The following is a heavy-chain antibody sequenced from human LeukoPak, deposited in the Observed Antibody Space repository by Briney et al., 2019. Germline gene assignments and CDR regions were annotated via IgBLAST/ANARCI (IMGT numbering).Heavy chain of an antibody. Sequence: SETLSLTCTVSGGSISSYYWSWIRQPPGKGLEWIGYIYYSGSTNYNPSLKSRVTISVDTSKNQFSLKLSSVTAADTAVYYCARMAYSYGLYYYYYYGMDVWGQGTTVTVSS. J-gene: IGHJ6*02. V-gene: IGHV4-59*01. CDR1: GGSISSYY. CDR3: ARMAYSYGLYYYYYYGMDV. CDR2: IYYSGST. D-gene: IGHD5-18*01.